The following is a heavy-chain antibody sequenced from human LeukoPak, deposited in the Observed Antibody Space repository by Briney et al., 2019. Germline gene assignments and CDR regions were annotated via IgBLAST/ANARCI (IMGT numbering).Heavy chain of an antibody. D-gene: IGHD4-23*01. CDR2: IYYSGST. V-gene: IGHV4-39*02. J-gene: IGHJ4*02. CDR3: ARDYGGHFDY. Sequence: PETLSLTCTVSGGSISSSSYYWGWIRQPPGKGLEWIGSIYYSGSTYYNPSLKSRVTISVDTSKNQFSLKLSFVTAADTAVYYCARDYGGHFDYWGQGTLVTVSS. CDR1: GGSISSSSYY.